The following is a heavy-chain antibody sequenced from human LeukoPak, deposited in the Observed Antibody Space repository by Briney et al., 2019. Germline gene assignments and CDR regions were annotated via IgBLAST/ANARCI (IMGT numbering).Heavy chain of an antibody. CDR2: VSGKDDET. V-gene: IGHV3-23*01. D-gene: IGHD3-10*01. J-gene: IGHJ5*01. CDR1: GLTFRNYA. CDR3: AKGGHYSFFDS. Sequence: GGSLRLSCAASGLTFRNYAMSWVRQAPGKGLEWVSTVSGKDDETFYADSVKGLFTLSRDNSKNTLYLQMNSLRAEDTAVYYCAKGGHYSFFDSWGQGTLVTVSS.